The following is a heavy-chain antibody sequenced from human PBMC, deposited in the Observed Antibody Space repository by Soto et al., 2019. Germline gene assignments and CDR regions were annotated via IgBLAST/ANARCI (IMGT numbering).Heavy chain of an antibody. D-gene: IGHD2-2*01. CDR3: ASASRYCSSNSCSPYYYYYYYMDV. CDR1: GYTFTSYG. Sequence: ASVKVSCKASGYTFTSYGISWVRQAPGQGLEWMGWISAYNGNTNYAQKLQGRVTMIRNTSISTAYMELSSLRSEDTAVYYCASASRYCSSNSCSPYYYYYYYMDVWGKGTTVTVSS. CDR2: ISAYNGNT. J-gene: IGHJ6*03. V-gene: IGHV1-18*01.